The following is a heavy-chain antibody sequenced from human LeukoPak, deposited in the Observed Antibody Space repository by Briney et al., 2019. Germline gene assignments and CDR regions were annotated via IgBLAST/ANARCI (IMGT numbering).Heavy chain of an antibody. Sequence: GGSLRPSCAASGFTFSSYAMSWVRQAPGKGLEWVSAISGSGGSTYYADSVKGRFTISRDNSKNTLYLQMNSLRAEDTAVYYCAKDHGGYSSGWYVFDYWGQGTLVTVSS. D-gene: IGHD6-19*01. CDR1: GFTFSSYA. CDR2: ISGSGGST. V-gene: IGHV3-23*01. CDR3: AKDHGGYSSGWYVFDY. J-gene: IGHJ4*02.